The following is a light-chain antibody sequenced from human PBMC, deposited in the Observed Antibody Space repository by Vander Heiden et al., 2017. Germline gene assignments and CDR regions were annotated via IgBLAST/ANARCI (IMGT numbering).Light chain of an antibody. J-gene: IGLJ3*02. CDR2: RNN. CDR1: SSNIGSNY. CDR3: AAWDDSRSGLV. V-gene: IGLV1-47*01. Sequence: SVLTQPPSASGTPGQRVTISCSGSSSNIGSNYVYWYQQLPGPAPKLLIYRNNQRPSGVPDRFSGSKSGTSASLAISGLRSEDEADYYCAAWDDSRSGLVFGGGTKLTVL.